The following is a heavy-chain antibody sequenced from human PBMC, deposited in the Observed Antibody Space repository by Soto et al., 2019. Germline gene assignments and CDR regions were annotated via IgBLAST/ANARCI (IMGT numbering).Heavy chain of an antibody. V-gene: IGHV1-2*04. Sequence: ASVKVSCKASGYTFTCYYMHWVRQAPGQGLEWMGWINPNSGGTNYAQKFQGWVTMTRDTSISTAYMELSRLRSDDTAVYYCARDLGYSYGLRQNSPGMDVCGQGTTVTVSS. CDR2: INPNSGGT. D-gene: IGHD5-18*01. J-gene: IGHJ6*02. CDR3: ARDLGYSYGLRQNSPGMDV. CDR1: GYTFTCYY.